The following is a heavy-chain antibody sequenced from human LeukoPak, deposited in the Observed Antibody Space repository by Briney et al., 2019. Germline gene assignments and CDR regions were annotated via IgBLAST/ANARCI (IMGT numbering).Heavy chain of an antibody. J-gene: IGHJ4*02. V-gene: IGHV3-11*05. CDR3: ARDRRGFDH. CDR2: ITSSSSSNT. CDR1: GFNVNDYY. D-gene: IGHD3-10*01. Sequence: PGGSLRLSCVVSGFNVNDYYMSWIRQAPGKGLEWISYITSSSSSNTNYADSVKGRFTVSRDYAKNSLYLLMGSLRAEDTAMYYCARDRRGFDHWGRGTLVTVSS.